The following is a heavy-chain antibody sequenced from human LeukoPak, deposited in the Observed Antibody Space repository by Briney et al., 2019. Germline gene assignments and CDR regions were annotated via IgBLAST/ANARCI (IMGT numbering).Heavy chain of an antibody. D-gene: IGHD2-2*01. CDR2: IKQDGSEK. V-gene: IGHV3-7*01. CDR1: GFTFSSYW. Sequence: GGSLRLSCAASGFTFSSYWMSWVRQAPGKGLEWVANIKQDGSEKYYVDSVKGRFTISRDNAKNSLYLQMNSLRAEDTAVYYCARIRSARYCSSTRCYDFDYWGQGTLVTVSS. CDR3: ARIRSARYCSSTRCYDFDY. J-gene: IGHJ4*02.